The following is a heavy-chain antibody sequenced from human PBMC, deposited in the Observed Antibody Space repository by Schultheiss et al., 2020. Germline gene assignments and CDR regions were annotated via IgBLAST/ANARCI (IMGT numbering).Heavy chain of an antibody. V-gene: IGHV4-31*03. CDR3: ARGSTVTTDYYGMDV. D-gene: IGHD4-17*01. CDR1: GGSISSGGYY. J-gene: IGHJ6*02. Sequence: SETLSLTCTVSGGSISSGGYYWSWIRQHPGKGLEWIGYIYYSGSTYYNPSLKSRVTISVDTSKNQFSLKLSSVTAADTAVYYCARGSTVTTDYYGMDVWGQGTTVTVSS. CDR2: IYYSGST.